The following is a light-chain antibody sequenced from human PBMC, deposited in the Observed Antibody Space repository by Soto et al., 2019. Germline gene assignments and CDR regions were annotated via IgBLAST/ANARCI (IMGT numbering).Light chain of an antibody. CDR3: CSYAGSDIVI. J-gene: IGLJ2*01. V-gene: IGLV2-23*01. CDR1: SSDVGKYNL. Sequence: QSALTQPASVSGSPGQSITISCTGTSSDVGKYNLVSWYQHYPGKASKLIIYEATMRPSGVSNRFSGFKSGNTASLTISGLQSEDEADYYCCSYAGSDIVIFGGGTQLTVL. CDR2: EAT.